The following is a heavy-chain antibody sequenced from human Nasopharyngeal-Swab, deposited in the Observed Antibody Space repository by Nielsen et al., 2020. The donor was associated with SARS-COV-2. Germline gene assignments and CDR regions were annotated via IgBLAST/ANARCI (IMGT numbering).Heavy chain of an antibody. Sequence: GGSLRLSCAASGFTFRNYAMHCVRQAPDKGLEWVAVLWSDDWTTYYADSVKGRFTISRDNSKNTLYLGMNSVTAEDTAMYYCARGSYGDKSDFDSWGQGTLVTVSS. V-gene: IGHV3-33*01. CDR2: LWSDDWTT. CDR3: ARGSYGDKSDFDS. D-gene: IGHD4-23*01. CDR1: GFTFRNYA. J-gene: IGHJ4*02.